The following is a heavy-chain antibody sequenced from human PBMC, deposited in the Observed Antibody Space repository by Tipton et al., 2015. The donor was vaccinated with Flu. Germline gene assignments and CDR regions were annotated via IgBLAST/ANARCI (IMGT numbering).Heavy chain of an antibody. V-gene: IGHV4-59*01. CDR3: ARDSSGWQRGWFDP. CDR1: GGSISSYY. J-gene: IGHJ5*02. D-gene: IGHD6-19*01. Sequence: TLSLTCTVSGGSISSYYWSWIRQPPGKGLEWIGYIYYSGSTNYNPSLKSRVTISVDTSKNQFSLKLSSVTAADTAVYYCARDSSGWQRGWFDPWGQGTLVTVS. CDR2: IYYSGST.